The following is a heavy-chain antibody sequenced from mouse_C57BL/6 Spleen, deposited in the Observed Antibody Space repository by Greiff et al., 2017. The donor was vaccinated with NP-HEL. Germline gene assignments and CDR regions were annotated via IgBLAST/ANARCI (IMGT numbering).Heavy chain of an antibody. CDR2: ISGGGGNT. J-gene: IGHJ1*03. CDR1: GFTFSSYT. V-gene: IGHV5-9*01. D-gene: IGHD2-3*01. CDR3: ARHDGYYRYFDV. Sequence: EVQVVESGGGLVKPGGSLKLSCAASGFTFSSYTMSWVRQTPEKRLEWVATISGGGGNTYYPDSVKGRFTISRDNAKNTLYLQMSSLRSEDTALYYCARHDGYYRYFDVWGTGTTVTVSS.